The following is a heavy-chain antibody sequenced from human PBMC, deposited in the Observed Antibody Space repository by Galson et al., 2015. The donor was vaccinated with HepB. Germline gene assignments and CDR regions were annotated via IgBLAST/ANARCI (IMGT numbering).Heavy chain of an antibody. CDR1: GGSISSSTYD. V-gene: IGHV4-39*07. J-gene: IGHJ3*02. CDR3: ARDTGQQWLSPTPMCAFDI. Sequence: TLSLTCTVSGGSISSSTYDWGWIRQPPGKGLEWIGSISYSGSTNYNPSLKSRVTMSVDTSNNQFSLKLTSVTAADTAVYYCARDTGQQWLSPTPMCAFDIWGQETMVTVSS. D-gene: IGHD6-19*01. CDR2: ISYSGST.